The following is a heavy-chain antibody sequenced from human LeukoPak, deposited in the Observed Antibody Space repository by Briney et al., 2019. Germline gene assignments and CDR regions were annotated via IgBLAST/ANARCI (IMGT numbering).Heavy chain of an antibody. Sequence: PSETLSLTCTVSGGSISSGASDWGWIRQHPKRGLEWVGYINHSGSTYYNPSLGSRVTMSVDTSKNQFSLKLSSVTAADSAVYYCARAARQGFTMIVVPFFYFDLWGRGTLITVSS. J-gene: IGHJ2*01. D-gene: IGHD3-22*01. CDR3: ARAARQGFTMIVVPFFYFDL. CDR1: GGSISSGASD. V-gene: IGHV4-31*03. CDR2: INHSGST.